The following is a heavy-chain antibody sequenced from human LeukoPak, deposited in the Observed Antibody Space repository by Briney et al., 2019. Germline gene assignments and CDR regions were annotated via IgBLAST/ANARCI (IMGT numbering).Heavy chain of an antibody. D-gene: IGHD3-16*01. J-gene: IGHJ3*02. V-gene: IGHV4-34*01. Sequence: PSETLSLTCAVYGGSFSGYYWSWIRQPPGKGLEWIGEINHSGSTNYNPSLKSRVTISVDTSKNQFSLKLSSVTAADTAVYYCARGGGFGDTDAFDIWGQGTMVTVSS. CDR1: GGSFSGYY. CDR2: INHSGST. CDR3: ARGGGFGDTDAFDI.